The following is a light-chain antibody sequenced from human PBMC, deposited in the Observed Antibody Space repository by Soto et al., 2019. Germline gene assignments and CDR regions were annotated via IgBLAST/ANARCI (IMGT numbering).Light chain of an antibody. CDR3: SSYAGSKTL. V-gene: IGLV2-8*01. J-gene: IGLJ2*01. CDR1: SSDVGGYND. Sequence: QSALTQPPSASGSPGQSVTISCTGTSSDVGGYNDVSWYQQHPGKAPKLMIYEVSKRPSGVPDRFSGSKSGNTASLTVSGLQAEDEADYYCSSYAGSKTLFGGGTKLTVL. CDR2: EVS.